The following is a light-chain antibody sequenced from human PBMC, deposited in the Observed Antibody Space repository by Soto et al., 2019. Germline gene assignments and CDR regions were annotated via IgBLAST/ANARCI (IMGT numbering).Light chain of an antibody. CDR2: AAS. J-gene: IGKJ3*01. Sequence: DVQMTQSPSSVSASVGDRVTITCRASQAINSWVAWYQQKPGKPPKLLIYAASTLQSGVPLRFSGSGYGTDFTLTISSLQPEDSATYYCQHANHPPYPFVPGTKVYIE. CDR3: QHANHPPYP. CDR1: QAINSW. V-gene: IGKV1-12*01.